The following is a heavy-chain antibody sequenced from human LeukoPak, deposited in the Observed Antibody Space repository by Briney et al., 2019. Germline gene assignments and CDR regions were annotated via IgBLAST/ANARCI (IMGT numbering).Heavy chain of an antibody. CDR3: AGSMTTVTTFDP. D-gene: IGHD4-17*01. CDR1: GFTFSSYS. CDR2: IKSKTDGGTT. V-gene: IGHV3-15*01. Sequence: GGSLRLSCAASGFTFSSYSMSWVRQAPGKGLEWVGRIKSKTDGGTTDYAAPVKGRFTISRDDSKNTLYLQMNSLKTEDTAVYYCAGSMTTVTTFDPWGQGTLVTVSS. J-gene: IGHJ5*02.